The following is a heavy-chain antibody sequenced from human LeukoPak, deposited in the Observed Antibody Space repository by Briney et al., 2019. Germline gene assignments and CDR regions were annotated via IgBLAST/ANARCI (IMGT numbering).Heavy chain of an antibody. J-gene: IGHJ3*01. V-gene: IGHV4-59*01. Sequence: SETLCLTCTVSGGSISSYYWSWIRQPPGKELEWIGYVYYSGSTNYNPSLKSRVTISVDTSKNQFSLKLSSVTAAGTAVYYCAREMVASRAFDLWGQGIGDTVSS. CDR3: AREMVASRAFDL. CDR2: VYYSGST. D-gene: IGHD5-12*01. CDR1: GGSISSYY.